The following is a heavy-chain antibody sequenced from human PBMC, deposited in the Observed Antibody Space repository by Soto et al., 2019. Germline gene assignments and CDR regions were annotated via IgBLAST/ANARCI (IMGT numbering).Heavy chain of an antibody. CDR1: GGSIRSSTYY. Sequence: QLRLQESGPGLVKPSETLSLTCTVSGGSIRSSTYYWGWIRQPPGKGLEWIGSIYYSGSTHYNPSLKSPVTMSVDTSTNQFSLKLNSVTAADTAVDYCTRHEGGAAADRPLDYWGQGTLVTVSS. CDR2: IYYSGST. J-gene: IGHJ4*02. D-gene: IGHD6-13*01. V-gene: IGHV4-39*01. CDR3: TRHEGGAAADRPLDY.